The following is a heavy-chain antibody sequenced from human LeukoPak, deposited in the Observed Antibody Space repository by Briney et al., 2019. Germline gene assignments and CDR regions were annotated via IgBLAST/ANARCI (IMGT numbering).Heavy chain of an antibody. CDR2: ISWNSGSI. D-gene: IGHD3-9*01. CDR1: GFTFDDYA. Sequence: GRSLRLSCAASGFTFDDYAMHWVRQAPGKGLEWVSGISWNSGSIGYADSVKGRFTISRDNAKNSLYPQMNSLRAEDTALYYCAKDILTGDYYYGMDVWGQGTTVTVSS. CDR3: AKDILTGDYYYGMDV. J-gene: IGHJ6*02. V-gene: IGHV3-9*01.